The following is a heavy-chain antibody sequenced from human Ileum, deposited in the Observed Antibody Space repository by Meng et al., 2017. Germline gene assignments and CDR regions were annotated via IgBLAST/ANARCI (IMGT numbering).Heavy chain of an antibody. CDR3: ARGGLTLERRPLDY. CDR2: VYHSGST. Sequence: LLYEWVPVSVTTPGTWSLPCAVSVYSITNTNWWNWVRQPPGKGLEGIGEVYHSGSTNYNPSLQSRVTISIDKSKNQFSLNLTSVTVADTAVYYCARGGLTLERRPLDYWGQGTLVTASS. V-gene: IGHV4-4*03. D-gene: IGHD1-1*01. CDR1: VYSITNTNW. J-gene: IGHJ4*02.